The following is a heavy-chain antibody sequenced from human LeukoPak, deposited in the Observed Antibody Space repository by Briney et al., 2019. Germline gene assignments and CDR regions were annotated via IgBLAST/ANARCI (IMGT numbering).Heavy chain of an antibody. V-gene: IGHV3-23*01. CDR3: AKATGYLL. CDR2: LSGSGSNK. CDR1: GFTFRNYA. Sequence: GGSLRLSCVVSGFTFRNYAMSWVRQAPGKGLEWVSTLSGSGSNKEYADAVKGRFTISRANSENTLYLQMNNLRAEDTAVYYCAKATGYLLWGQGTLVTVSS. D-gene: IGHD1-14*01. J-gene: IGHJ4*01.